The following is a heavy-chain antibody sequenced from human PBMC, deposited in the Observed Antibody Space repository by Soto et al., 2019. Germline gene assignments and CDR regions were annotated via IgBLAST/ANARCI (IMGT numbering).Heavy chain of an antibody. J-gene: IGHJ4*02. V-gene: IGHV3-30*18. CDR2: ISYDAKHK. Sequence: GGTLRLSCAASGFTFSTYGMHWVRQAPGKGLEWVAVISYDAKHKYYADSLKGRFTISRDNSKNTLYLQMNSLRAEDTAVYYCAKGAVQDLWSGYYTLFDYWGQGTLVTVSS. D-gene: IGHD3-3*01. CDR1: GFTFSTYG. CDR3: AKGAVQDLWSGYYTLFDY.